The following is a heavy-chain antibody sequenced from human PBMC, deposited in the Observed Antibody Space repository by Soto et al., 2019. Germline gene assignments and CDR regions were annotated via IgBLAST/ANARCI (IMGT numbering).Heavy chain of an antibody. CDR2: INPSGGST. CDR3: AEASFLVRYWFDP. Sequence: ASVKVSCKASGYTFTSYYMHWVRQAPGQGLEWMGIINPSGGSTSYAQKFQGRVTMTRDTSTSTVYMELSSLRSEDTAVYYCAEASFLVRYWFDPWGQGTLVTVSS. V-gene: IGHV1-46*01. D-gene: IGHD3-3*01. CDR1: GYTFTSYY. J-gene: IGHJ5*02.